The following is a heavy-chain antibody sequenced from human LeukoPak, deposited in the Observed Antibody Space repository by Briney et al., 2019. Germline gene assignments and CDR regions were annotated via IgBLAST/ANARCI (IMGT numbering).Heavy chain of an antibody. D-gene: IGHD2-15*01. J-gene: IGHJ5*02. Sequence: GGSLRLSCEASGFTSNGFMFDDFGMSWFRQGPGKGLEWVSGIDWICANTGYADSVKGRFTISRDNGKNFLYLQMNSLRDEDTALYYCARDVAATTVAAGAFDPWGQGTLVIVTS. CDR2: IDWICANT. CDR1: GFTSNGFMFDDFG. V-gene: IGHV3-20*04. CDR3: ARDVAATTVAAGAFDP.